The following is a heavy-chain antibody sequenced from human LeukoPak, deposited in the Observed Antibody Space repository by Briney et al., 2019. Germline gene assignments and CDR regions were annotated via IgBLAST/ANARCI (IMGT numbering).Heavy chain of an antibody. V-gene: IGHV3-30*03. CDR2: ISYDEGKE. CDR3: ARDLETITGTIGYYYGLDV. J-gene: IGHJ6*01. Sequence: PGGSLRLTCAASGFTFSNHGLHWVRQAPGKGLEWVAVISYDEGKEYYADSVKGRFTISRDNSKNTMFLQTNSLRAEDTAVYYCARDLETITGTIGYYYGLDVWGQGTTVTVSS. D-gene: IGHD1-7*01. CDR1: GFTFSNHG.